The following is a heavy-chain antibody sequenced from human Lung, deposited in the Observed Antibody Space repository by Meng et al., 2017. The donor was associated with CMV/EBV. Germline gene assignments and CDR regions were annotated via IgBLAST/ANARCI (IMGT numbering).Heavy chain of an antibody. CDR3: ARGGGSGTPTWKYYGMDV. V-gene: IGHV1-69*05. CDR2: IITIFGTP. J-gene: IGHJ6*02. D-gene: IGHD3-16*01. CDR1: GDTFSRYA. Sequence: SVXVSXKASGDTFSRYAVSWVRQAPGQGLEWVGGIITIFGTPYYAQKFQGRVTITTDESTTTVYMELSSLRFEDTAVYYCARGGGSGTPTWKYYGMDVWRRGXTVTVSS.